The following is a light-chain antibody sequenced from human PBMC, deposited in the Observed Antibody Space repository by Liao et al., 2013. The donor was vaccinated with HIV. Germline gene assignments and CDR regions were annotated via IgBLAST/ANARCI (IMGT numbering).Light chain of an antibody. CDR3: QVWDSSSDHP. Sequence: SYELTQPPSVSVSPGQTASITCSGDKLGDKYACWYQQKPGQAPTLVMSYDSDRPSGIPERFSGSNSGNTATLIISRVEAGDEADYYCQVWDSSSDHPFGGGTKLTVL. V-gene: IGLV3-1*01. CDR1: KLGDKY. J-gene: IGLJ2*01. CDR2: YDS.